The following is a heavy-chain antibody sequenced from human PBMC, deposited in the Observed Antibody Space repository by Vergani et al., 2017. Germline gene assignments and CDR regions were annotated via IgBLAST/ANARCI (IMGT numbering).Heavy chain of an antibody. J-gene: IGHJ5*02. Sequence: QVQLVQSGAEVKKPGASVKVSCKASGYTFPSYGISWVRQAPGQGLEWMGWISAYNGNTNYAQKLQGRVTMTTDTSPSTASMELRSLRSDDTAVYYCARAPDTRVAATSFDPWGQGTLVTVSS. CDR2: ISAYNGNT. V-gene: IGHV1-18*01. CDR1: GYTFPSYG. CDR3: ARAPDTRVAATSFDP. D-gene: IGHD2-15*01.